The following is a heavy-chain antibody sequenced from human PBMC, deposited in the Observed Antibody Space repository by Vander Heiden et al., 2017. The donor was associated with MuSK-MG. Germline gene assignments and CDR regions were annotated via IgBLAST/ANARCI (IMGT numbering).Heavy chain of an antibody. CDR3: ARDRGFGSSAYHDY. CDR1: GFTFASYA. Sequence: QVQLVQSGAEVKTPGASVKVSCKGSGFTFASYAINWVRRAPGQRLTWMGWINAGNGDTKYSQEFQGRVTISRDTSASTAYMELSGLRSEDTAVYYCARDRGFGSSAYHDYWGQGTLVTVSS. CDR2: INAGNGDT. J-gene: IGHJ4*02. D-gene: IGHD3-22*01. V-gene: IGHV1-3*01.